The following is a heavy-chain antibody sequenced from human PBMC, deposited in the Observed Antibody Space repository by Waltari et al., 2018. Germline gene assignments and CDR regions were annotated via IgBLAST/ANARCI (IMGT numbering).Heavy chain of an antibody. J-gene: IGHJ4*02. Sequence: QVQLQQWGAGLLKPSETLSLTCAVYGGSISGYYWSWIRQPPGKGLEWIGEINHSGSTNYNPSLKSRVTISVDTSKNQFSLKLSSVTAADTAVYYCARHRPPPGGYDSSFFDYWGQGTLVTVSS. V-gene: IGHV4-34*01. D-gene: IGHD5-12*01. CDR2: INHSGST. CDR1: GGSISGYY. CDR3: ARHRPPPGGYDSSFFDY.